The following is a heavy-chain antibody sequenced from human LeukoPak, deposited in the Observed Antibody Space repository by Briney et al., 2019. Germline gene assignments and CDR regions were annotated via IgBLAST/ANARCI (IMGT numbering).Heavy chain of an antibody. Sequence: GESLKISCKSSGYSFTSYWIGWVRQMPGKGLEWMGIIYPGDSDTRYSPSFQGQVTFSVDKSISTAYLQWNSLKASDTAMFYCARVISRQQLAFDCWGQGTLVTVSS. D-gene: IGHD1-1*01. CDR2: IYPGDSDT. V-gene: IGHV5-51*01. CDR1: GYSFTSYW. J-gene: IGHJ4*02. CDR3: ARVISRQQLAFDC.